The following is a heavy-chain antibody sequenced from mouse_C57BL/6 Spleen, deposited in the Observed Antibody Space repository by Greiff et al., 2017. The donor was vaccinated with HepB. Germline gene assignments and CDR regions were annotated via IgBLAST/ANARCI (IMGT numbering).Heavy chain of an antibody. CDR1: GFTFSDFY. V-gene: IGHV7-1*01. CDR3: ARDAYGDY. Sequence: EVKLVESGGGLVQSGRSLRLSCATSGFTFSDFYMEWVRQAPGKGLEWIAASRNKANDYTTEYSASVKGRFIVSRDTSQSILYLQMNALRAEDTAIYYCARDAYGDYWGQGTSVTVSS. D-gene: IGHD1-1*02. CDR2: SRNKANDYTT. J-gene: IGHJ4*01.